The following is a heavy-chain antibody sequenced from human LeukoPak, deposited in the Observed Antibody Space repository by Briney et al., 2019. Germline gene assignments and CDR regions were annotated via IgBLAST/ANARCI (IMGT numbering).Heavy chain of an antibody. J-gene: IGHJ2*01. V-gene: IGHV1-69*05. CDR2: IIPIFGTA. Sequence: SVKVSCKASGGTFSSYAISWVRQAPGQGLEWMGGIIPIFGTANYAQKFQGRVTMTTDTSTSTAYMELRSLRSDDTAVYYCARAYSENWYLDLWGRGTLVTVSS. CDR1: GGTFSSYA. D-gene: IGHD4-11*01. CDR3: ARAYSENWYLDL.